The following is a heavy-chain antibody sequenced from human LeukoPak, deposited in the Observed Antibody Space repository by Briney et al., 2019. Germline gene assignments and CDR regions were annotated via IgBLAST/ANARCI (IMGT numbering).Heavy chain of an antibody. CDR1: GGSISSGGYY. Sequence: SETLSLTCTVSGGSISSGGYYWSWIRQHPGKGLEWIGYIYYSGSTYYNPSLKSRVTISVDTSKNQFSLKLSSVTAADTALYYCAKDIQGVWLPLGTALDYWGQGTLVTVSS. CDR2: IYYSGST. J-gene: IGHJ4*02. D-gene: IGHD5-12*01. CDR3: AKDIQGVWLPLGTALDY. V-gene: IGHV4-31*03.